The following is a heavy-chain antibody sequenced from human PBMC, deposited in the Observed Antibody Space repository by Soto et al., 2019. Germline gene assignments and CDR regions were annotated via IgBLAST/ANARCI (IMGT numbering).Heavy chain of an antibody. CDR1: GFTVSSNY. V-gene: IGHV3-53*04. D-gene: IGHD4-17*01. Sequence: GGSLRLSCAASGFTVSSNYMIWVRQAPGKGLEWVSVIYSGGSTYYADSVKGRFTISRHNPKNTLYLQMNSLRAEDTAVYYCAREGGYGELAYWGQGTLVTVSS. CDR3: AREGGYGELAY. J-gene: IGHJ4*02. CDR2: IYSGGST.